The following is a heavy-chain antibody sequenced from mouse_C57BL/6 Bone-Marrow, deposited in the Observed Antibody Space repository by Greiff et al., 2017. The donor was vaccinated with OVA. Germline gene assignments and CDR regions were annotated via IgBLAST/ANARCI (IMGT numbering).Heavy chain of an antibody. CDR1: GYTFTSYG. V-gene: IGHV1-81*01. CDR3: ARSGPGYGYDVAWFAY. CDR2: IYPRSGNT. J-gene: IGHJ3*01. D-gene: IGHD2-2*01. Sequence: QVQLKQSGAELARPGASVKLSCKASGYTFTSYGISWVKQRTGQGLEWIGEIYPRSGNTYYNEKFKGKATLTADKSSSTAYMELRSLTSEDSAVYFCARSGPGYGYDVAWFAYWGQGTLVTVSA.